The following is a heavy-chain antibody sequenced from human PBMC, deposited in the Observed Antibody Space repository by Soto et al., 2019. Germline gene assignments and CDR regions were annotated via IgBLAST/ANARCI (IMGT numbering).Heavy chain of an antibody. CDR3: TTASGYSNYGPLWGYYYGMDV. Sequence: GGSLRLSCAASGFTFSNAWMNWVRQAPGKGLEWVGRIKSKTDGGTTDYAAPVKGRFTISRDDSKNTLYLQMNSLKTEDTAVYYCTTASGYSNYGPLWGYYYGMDVWGQGTTVTVSS. D-gene: IGHD4-4*01. V-gene: IGHV3-15*07. J-gene: IGHJ6*02. CDR1: GFTFSNAW. CDR2: IKSKTDGGTT.